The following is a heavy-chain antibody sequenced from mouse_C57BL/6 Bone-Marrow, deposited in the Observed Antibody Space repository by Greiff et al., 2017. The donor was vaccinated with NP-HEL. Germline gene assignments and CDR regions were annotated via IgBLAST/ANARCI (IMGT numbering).Heavy chain of an antibody. CDR2: ISSGGDYI. Sequence: EVQGVESGEGLVKPGGSLKLSCAASGFTFSSYAMSWVRQTPEKRLEWVAYISSGGDYIYYADTVKGRFTISRDNARNTLYLQMSSLKSEDTAMYYCTRAYYGYAMDYWGQGTSVTVSS. CDR1: GFTFSSYA. J-gene: IGHJ4*01. CDR3: TRAYYGYAMDY. D-gene: IGHD1-1*01. V-gene: IGHV5-9-1*02.